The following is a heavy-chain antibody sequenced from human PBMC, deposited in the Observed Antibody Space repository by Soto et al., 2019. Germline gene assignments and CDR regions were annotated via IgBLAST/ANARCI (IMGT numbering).Heavy chain of an antibody. D-gene: IGHD6-13*01. CDR3: AGHPSSWYGRDLDY. CDR1: GGTFISYA. Sequence: QVQLVQSGAEVKKPGSSVKVYCKASGGTFISYAISWVRQAPGQGLEWMGGIIPRFGTANYAQKFQGRVTITADEATSTAAKELSRLRSEATDLYYCAGHPSSWYGRDLDYWGLGTLFTVSA. J-gene: IGHJ4*02. CDR2: IIPRFGTA. V-gene: IGHV1-69*12.